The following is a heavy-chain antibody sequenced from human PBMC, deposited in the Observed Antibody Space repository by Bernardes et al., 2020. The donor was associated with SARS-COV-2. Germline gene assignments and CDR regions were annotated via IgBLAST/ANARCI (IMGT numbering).Heavy chain of an antibody. CDR3: ARGGYRYPPPYYFDY. Sequence: ETLSLTCSVSGGSISGYYWSWIRQPPGKGLEWIAYIYYNGSTNYNPSLKSRVTISLDTSENHFSLQLSSLTPADTAVYYCARGGYRYPPPYYFDYWGQGILVSVSS. CDR2: IYYNGST. CDR1: GGSISGYY. J-gene: IGHJ4*02. V-gene: IGHV4-59*01. D-gene: IGHD3-16*02.